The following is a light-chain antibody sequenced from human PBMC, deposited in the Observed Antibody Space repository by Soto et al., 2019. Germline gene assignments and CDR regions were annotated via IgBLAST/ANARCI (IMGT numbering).Light chain of an antibody. V-gene: IGLV2-14*01. Sequence: QSALTQPASVSGSPGQSITISCTGTSSDVGGYNYVSWYQQHPGKAPKLMIYDVSNRPSGVSNRFSGSKSGNTASLTISGLQAEDEVDYYCSSYTCSSTRVVFGGGTKLTVL. CDR3: SSYTCSSTRVV. CDR1: SSDVGGYNY. J-gene: IGLJ2*01. CDR2: DVS.